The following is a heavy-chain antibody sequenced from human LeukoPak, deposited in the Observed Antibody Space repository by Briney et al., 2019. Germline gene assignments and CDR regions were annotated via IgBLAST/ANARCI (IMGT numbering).Heavy chain of an antibody. D-gene: IGHD6-19*01. CDR1: GYTFTSYG. V-gene: IGHV1-18*01. Sequence: ASVKVSCKASGYTFTSYGISWVRQAPGQGLEWMGWISAYNGNTNYAQKLQGRVTMTADTSTSTAYMELRSLRSDDTAVYYGARVNVSGPYYYYYGMDVWGQGTTVTVSS. CDR2: ISAYNGNT. CDR3: ARVNVSGPYYYYYGMDV. J-gene: IGHJ6*02.